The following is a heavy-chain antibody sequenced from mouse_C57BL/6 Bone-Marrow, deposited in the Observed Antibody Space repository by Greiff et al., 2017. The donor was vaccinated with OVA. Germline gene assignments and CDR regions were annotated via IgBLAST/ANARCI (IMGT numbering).Heavy chain of an antibody. V-gene: IGHV14-2*01. Sequence: VQLQQSGAELVKPGAFVKLSRTASGFNIKDYYMHWVKQRTEQGLEWIGRIYSEDGETKYAPQFQGKVPITADTSSNTAYLQLSSLPSEDTAVYYCSHHGSSYCFYAMDYWGQGTSVTVSS. CDR1: GFNIKDYY. J-gene: IGHJ4*01. CDR3: SHHGSSYCFYAMDY. D-gene: IGHD1-1*01. CDR2: IYSEDGET.